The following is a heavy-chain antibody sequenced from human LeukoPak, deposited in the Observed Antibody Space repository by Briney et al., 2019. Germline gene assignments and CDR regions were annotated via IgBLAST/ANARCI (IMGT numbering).Heavy chain of an antibody. CDR2: ISGSGGRT. D-gene: IGHD5-24*01. CDR1: GIPFSSYA. CDR3: AKEDGYGAKNY. Sequence: GGSLRPSCAASGIPFSSYAKSWGRQAPGKGVEWVSAISGSGGRTYYADSVKGRFTISRDNSKNTLYLQMNSLRAEDTAVYYCAKEDGYGAKNYWGQGTLVTVSS. V-gene: IGHV3-23*01. J-gene: IGHJ4*02.